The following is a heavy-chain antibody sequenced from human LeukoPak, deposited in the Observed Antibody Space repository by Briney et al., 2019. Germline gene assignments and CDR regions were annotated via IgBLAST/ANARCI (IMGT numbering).Heavy chain of an antibody. D-gene: IGHD5-24*01. V-gene: IGHV3-23*01. CDR2: ISGSGGST. J-gene: IGHJ4*02. CDR3: AKDQGATISVFDY. CDR1: GFTFSSYA. Sequence: GGSLRLSCAASGFTFSSYAMSWVRQAPGRGLEWVSAISGSGGSTYYADSVKGRFTISRDNSKNTLYLQMNSLRAEDTAVYYCAKDQGATISVFDYWGQGTLVTVSS.